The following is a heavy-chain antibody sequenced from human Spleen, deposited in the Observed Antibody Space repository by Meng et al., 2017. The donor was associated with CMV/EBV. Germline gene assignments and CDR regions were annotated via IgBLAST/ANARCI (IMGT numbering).Heavy chain of an antibody. CDR1: GITFSRYA. V-gene: IGHV3-7*03. CDR2: IKQDGSEK. D-gene: IGHD6-6*01. Sequence: GESLKISCTASGITFSRYAMSWIRQTPGKGLEWVANIKQDGSEKYYVDSVKGRFTISRDNAKNSLYLQMNSLRAEDTAVYYCANLGQLQDNNWFDPWGQGTLVTVSS. CDR3: ANLGQLQDNNWFDP. J-gene: IGHJ5*02.